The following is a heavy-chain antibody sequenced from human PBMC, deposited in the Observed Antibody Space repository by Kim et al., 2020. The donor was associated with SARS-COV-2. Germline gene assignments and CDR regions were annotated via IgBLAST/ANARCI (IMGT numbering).Heavy chain of an antibody. J-gene: IGHJ5*02. CDR3: ARHQQMYNCGGDCYYRGYNWFDP. V-gene: IGHV4-39*01. Sequence: SETLSLTCTVSGGSISSSSYYWGWIRQPPGKGLEWIGSIYYSGSTYYNPSLKSRVTISVDTSKNQFSLKLSSVTAADTAVYYCARHQQMYNCGGDCYYRGYNWFDPWGQGTLVTVSS. D-gene: IGHD2-21*01. CDR1: GGSISSSSYY. CDR2: IYYSGST.